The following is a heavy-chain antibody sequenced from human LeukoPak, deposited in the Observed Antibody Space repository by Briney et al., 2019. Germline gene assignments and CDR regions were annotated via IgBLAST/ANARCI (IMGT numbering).Heavy chain of an antibody. CDR3: ARDRDIVVVPAALHDY. D-gene: IGHD2-2*02. V-gene: IGHV3-21*01. CDR1: GFLFRSKT. J-gene: IGHJ4*02. CDR2: IISSSSYI. Sequence: KAGGPLSLPGAALGFLFRSKTMNGSAQAPGRGREGSSSIISSSSYIYYADSVKGRFTISRDNAKNSLYLQMNSLRAEDTAVYYCARDRDIVVVPAALHDYWGQGTLVTVSS.